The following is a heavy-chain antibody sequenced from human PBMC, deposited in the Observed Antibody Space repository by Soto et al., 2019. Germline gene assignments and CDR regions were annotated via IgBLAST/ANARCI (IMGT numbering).Heavy chain of an antibody. CDR1: GGSISSYY. CDR2: IYYSGST. CDR3: ARALTRTNAFDI. V-gene: IGHV4-59*01. Sequence: QVQLQESGPGLVKPSETLSLTCTVSGGSISSYYWSWIRQPPGKGLEWIGYIYYSGSTSYNPSLKSRVTISVDTSKNQFSLKLSSVTAADTAVYYCARALTRTNAFDIWGQGTMVTVSS. D-gene: IGHD1-7*01. J-gene: IGHJ3*02.